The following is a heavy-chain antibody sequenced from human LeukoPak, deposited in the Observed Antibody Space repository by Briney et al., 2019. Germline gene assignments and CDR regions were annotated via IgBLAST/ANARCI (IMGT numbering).Heavy chain of an antibody. CDR3: ASTITSGFTIFGTFDY. CDR2: IYTSGST. D-gene: IGHD3-3*01. J-gene: IGHJ4*02. Sequence: ASETLSLTCTVSGGSISSGSYYWSWIRQPAGKGLEWIGRIYTSGSTNYNPSLKSRVTISVDTSKNQFSLKLSSVTAADTAVYDCASTITSGFTIFGTFDYWGQGTLVTVSS. V-gene: IGHV4-61*02. CDR1: GGSISSGSYY.